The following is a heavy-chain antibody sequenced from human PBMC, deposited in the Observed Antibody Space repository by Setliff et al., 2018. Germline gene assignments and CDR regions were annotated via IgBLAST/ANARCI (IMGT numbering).Heavy chain of an antibody. V-gene: IGHV4-4*07. CDR2: FYISGTT. J-gene: IGHJ4*02. D-gene: IGHD3-22*01. Sequence: ASETLSLTCSVSGDSISSYFWTWIRQPAGKGLEWIGRFYISGTTTYNPSLKSRVTMSADTSKNQFSLKLSSVTAADTAVYYCARGSSPYDNSGFDYWGQGTLVTSPQ. CDR1: GDSISSYF. CDR3: ARGSSPYDNSGFDY.